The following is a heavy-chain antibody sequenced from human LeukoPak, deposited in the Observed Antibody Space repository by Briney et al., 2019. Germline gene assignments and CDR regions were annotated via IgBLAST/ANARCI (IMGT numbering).Heavy chain of an antibody. Sequence: GGSLRLSCAASGFTFSSYSMNWVRQAPGKGLEWVSSITSSSTYIYYADSVKGRFTISRDNAKNSLYLQMNSLRAEDTAVYYCARDPYSGGYGDYYYYYMDLWGQGTTVTISS. CDR2: ITSSSTYI. J-gene: IGHJ6*03. CDR3: ARDPYSGGYGDYYYYYMDL. CDR1: GFTFSSYS. D-gene: IGHD1-26*01. V-gene: IGHV3-21*01.